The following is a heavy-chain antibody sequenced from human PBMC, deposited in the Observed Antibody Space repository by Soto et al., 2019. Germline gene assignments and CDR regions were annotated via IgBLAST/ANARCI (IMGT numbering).Heavy chain of an antibody. V-gene: IGHV1-69*02. CDR1: GGTFSSYT. CDR2: IIPILGIA. D-gene: IGHD4-4*01. CDR3: AGERKMTTVTTIWIYDAFDI. Sequence: SVKVSCKASGGTFSSYTISWVRQAPGQGLEWMGRIIPILGIANYAQKFQGRVTITADKSTSTAYMELSSLRSEDTAVYCCAGERKMTTVTTIWIYDAFDIWGQGTMVTVSS. J-gene: IGHJ3*02.